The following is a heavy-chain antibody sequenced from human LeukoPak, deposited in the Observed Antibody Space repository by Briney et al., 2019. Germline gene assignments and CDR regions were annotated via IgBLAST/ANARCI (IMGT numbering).Heavy chain of an antibody. CDR3: ARVRYSFRWTRTLDH. D-gene: IGHD2-15*01. CDR1: GFTFSSHG. Sequence: GGSLRLSCAASGFTFSSHGMQWVRQGPGKGREWVATISHDGSDIFYVESGKGRFTISRDNSKTTVYLQMTGLRTDDTGVYYCARVRYSFRWTRTLDHWGQGTRVIVSS. J-gene: IGHJ4*02. V-gene: IGHV3-30*03. CDR2: ISHDGSDI.